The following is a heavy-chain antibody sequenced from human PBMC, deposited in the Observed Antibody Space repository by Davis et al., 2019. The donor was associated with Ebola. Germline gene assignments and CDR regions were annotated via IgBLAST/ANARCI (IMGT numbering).Heavy chain of an antibody. Sequence: PSETLSLTCTVSGGSISSSSYYWGWIRQPPGKGLEWIGSIYYSGSTYSNPSLKRRVTISVDTSKTQFSLKLSSVTAADTAVYYCAREFHRIVVVPAAPLYNPSYWGQGTLVTVSS. CDR3: AREFHRIVVVPAAPLYNPSY. CDR1: GGSISSSSYY. J-gene: IGHJ4*02. CDR2: IYYSGST. D-gene: IGHD2-2*01. V-gene: IGHV4-39*07.